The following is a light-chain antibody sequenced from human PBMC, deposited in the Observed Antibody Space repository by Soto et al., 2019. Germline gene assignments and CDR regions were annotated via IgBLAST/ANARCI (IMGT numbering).Light chain of an antibody. Sequence: QSVLTQPASVSGSPGQSITISCAGTSSDVGAYNYVSWYQHHTGKAPKLMIYDVNNRPSGDSNRFSGSKSGNTASLTISGLQAEDEADYYCSSWTSGATYVFGSGTKVTVL. J-gene: IGLJ1*01. CDR2: DVN. V-gene: IGLV2-14*03. CDR3: SSWTSGATYV. CDR1: SSDVGAYNY.